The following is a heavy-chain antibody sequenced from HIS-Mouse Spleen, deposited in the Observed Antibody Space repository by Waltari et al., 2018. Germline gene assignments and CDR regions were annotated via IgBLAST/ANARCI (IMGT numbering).Heavy chain of an antibody. CDR2: IYYSGST. J-gene: IGHJ2*01. Sequence: QLQLQESGPGLVKPSETMSPTCTVPGGSLSSSSCYWGWNRQPPGKGLEWIGGIYYSGSTYYNPSLKSRVTISVDTSKNQFSLKLSSVTAADTAVYYCAREIPYSSSWYDWYFDLWGRGTLVTVSS. D-gene: IGHD6-13*01. CDR3: AREIPYSSSWYDWYFDL. CDR1: GGSLSSSSCY. V-gene: IGHV4-39*07.